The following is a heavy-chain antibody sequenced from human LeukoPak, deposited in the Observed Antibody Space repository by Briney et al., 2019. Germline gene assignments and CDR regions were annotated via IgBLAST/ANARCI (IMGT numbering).Heavy chain of an antibody. Sequence: SETLSLTYTVSGGSISSYYWSWIRQPPGKGLEWIGYIYYTGSTNYNHSRRSQVTISVATSMNQFSLKLSCVTAADTAVYYCARRLGNYFDYWGQGTLVTVSS. J-gene: IGHJ4*02. CDR3: ARRLGNYFDY. D-gene: IGHD3-16*01. CDR1: GGSISSYY. V-gene: IGHV4-59*08. CDR2: IYYTGST.